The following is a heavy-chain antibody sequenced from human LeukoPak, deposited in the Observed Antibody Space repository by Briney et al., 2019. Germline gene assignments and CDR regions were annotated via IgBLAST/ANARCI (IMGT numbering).Heavy chain of an antibody. D-gene: IGHD6-13*01. CDR1: GYTFTGYY. V-gene: IGHV1-2*02. Sequence: ASVKVSCKASGYTFTGYYMHWVRQAPGHALEWMGWINPNSGGTNYAQKFQGRVTMTRDTSISTAYMELSRLRSDDTAVYYCAKIAAAGTSFDYWGQGTLVTVSS. CDR3: AKIAAAGTSFDY. J-gene: IGHJ4*02. CDR2: INPNSGGT.